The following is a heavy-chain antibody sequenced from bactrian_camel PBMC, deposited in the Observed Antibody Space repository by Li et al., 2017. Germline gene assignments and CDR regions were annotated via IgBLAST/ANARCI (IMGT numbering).Heavy chain of an antibody. CDR2: IDSGGTT. CDR1: GNTYTSSC. CDR3: AARYQGGFGYGGLCSDVLADFPY. D-gene: IGHD5*01. V-gene: IGHV3S53*01. J-gene: IGHJ6*01. Sequence: QLVESGGGSVQAGGSLRLSCAASGNTYTSSCMAWFRQAPGKERERVARIDSGGTTLYADSVKGRFTISKDKGRNTLVLQMSSLKPDDTAMYYCAARYQGGFGYGGLCSDVLADFPYWGQGTQVTVSS.